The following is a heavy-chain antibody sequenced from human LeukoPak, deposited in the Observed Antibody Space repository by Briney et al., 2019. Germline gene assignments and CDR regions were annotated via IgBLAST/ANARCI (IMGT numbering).Heavy chain of an antibody. D-gene: IGHD2-2*01. V-gene: IGHV3-48*01. J-gene: IGHJ4*02. CDR2: ISSSSSTI. CDR3: ARDRVREAFDY. Sequence: GGSLRLSCAASGFTFSSYSMNWVRQAPGKGLEWVSYISSSSSTIYHADSVKGRFTISRDNAKNSLYLQMNSLRAEDTAVYYCARDRVREAFDYWGQGTLVTVSS. CDR1: GFTFSSYS.